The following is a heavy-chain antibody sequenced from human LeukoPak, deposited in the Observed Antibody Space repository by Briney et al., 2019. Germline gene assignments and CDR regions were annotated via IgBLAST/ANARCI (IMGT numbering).Heavy chain of an antibody. CDR1: GFTFSSYW. D-gene: IGHD3-22*01. Sequence: PGGSLRLSCAASGFTFSSYWMHWVRQAPGKGLVWVSRINSDGSSTSYADSAKGRFTISRDNAKNTLYLQMNSLRAEDTAVYYCARGYYDSSDYYPIVYWGQGTLVTVSS. CDR2: INSDGSST. CDR3: ARGYYDSSDYYPIVY. J-gene: IGHJ4*02. V-gene: IGHV3-74*01.